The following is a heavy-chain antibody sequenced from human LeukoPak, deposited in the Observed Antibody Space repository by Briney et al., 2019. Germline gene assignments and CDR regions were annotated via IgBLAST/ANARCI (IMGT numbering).Heavy chain of an antibody. CDR3: SSSSGSYYFDY. D-gene: IGHD1-26*01. CDR1: GFTVSSNY. CDR2: IYSGGST. V-gene: IGHV3-66*02. J-gene: IGHJ4*02. Sequence: RPGGSLRLXCAASGFTVSSNYMSWVRQAPGKGLEWVSVIYSGGSTYYADSVKGRFTISRDNSKNTLYLQMNSLRAEDTAVYYCSSSSGSYYFDYWGQGTLVTVSS.